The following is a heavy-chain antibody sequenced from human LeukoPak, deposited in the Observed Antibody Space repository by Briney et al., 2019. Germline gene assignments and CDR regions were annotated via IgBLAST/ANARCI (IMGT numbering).Heavy chain of an antibody. D-gene: IGHD2-2*01. V-gene: IGHV4-34*01. CDR1: GGSFSGYY. J-gene: IGHJ4*02. CDR3: ARRAKDIVVVPAATTPFDY. Sequence: ASETLSLTCAVYGGSFSGYYWSWIRQPPGKGREWIGEINHSGSTNYNPSLKTRVTISVDTSKTQFSLKLSSVTAADTAVYYCARRAKDIVVVPAATTPFDYWGQGTLVTVSS. CDR2: INHSGST.